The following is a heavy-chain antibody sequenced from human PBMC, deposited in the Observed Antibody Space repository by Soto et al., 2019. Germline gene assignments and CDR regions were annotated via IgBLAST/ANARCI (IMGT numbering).Heavy chain of an antibody. D-gene: IGHD4-17*01. CDR3: AKDLEAREGLVDY. CDR2: ISYDGSNK. J-gene: IGHJ4*02. V-gene: IGHV3-30*18. Sequence: QVQLVESGGGVVQPGRSLRLSCAASGFTFSSYGMHWVRQAPGKGLEWVAVISYDGSNKYYADSVKGRFTISRDNSKNKLYRQMNSLRAEDTAVYYCAKDLEAREGLVDYWGQGTLVTVSS. CDR1: GFTFSSYG.